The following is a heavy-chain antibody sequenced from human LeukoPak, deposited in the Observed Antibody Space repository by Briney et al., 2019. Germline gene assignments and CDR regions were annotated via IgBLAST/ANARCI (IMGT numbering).Heavy chain of an antibody. Sequence: GASVKVSCKTSGGSFGRVGISWVRQAPGQGLEWMGRIIPLLQTPKYAQKFQGRLTITADRLSNVVFMELRSLTSDDTAIYYCASDPASVHYFDDWGKGTLVTVSS. CDR1: GGSFGRVG. CDR2: IIPLLQTP. J-gene: IGHJ4*02. D-gene: IGHD3-10*01. CDR3: ASDPASVHYFDD. V-gene: IGHV1-69*11.